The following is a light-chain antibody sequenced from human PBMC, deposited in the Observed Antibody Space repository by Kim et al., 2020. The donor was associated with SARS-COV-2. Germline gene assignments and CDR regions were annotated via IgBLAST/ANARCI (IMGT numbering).Light chain of an antibody. Sequence: GKTARITCGGKNIGSKSVHWYQQKPGQAPVLVIYYDSDRPSGIPERFSGSNSGNTATLTISRVEAGDEADYYCQVWDSSSDHPEVVFGGGTQLTVL. CDR2: YDS. CDR1: NIGSKS. CDR3: QVWDSSSDHPEVV. J-gene: IGLJ2*01. V-gene: IGLV3-21*04.